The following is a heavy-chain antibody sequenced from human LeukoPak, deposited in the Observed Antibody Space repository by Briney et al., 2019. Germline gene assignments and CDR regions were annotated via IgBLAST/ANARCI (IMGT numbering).Heavy chain of an antibody. D-gene: IGHD3-10*01. J-gene: IGHJ4*02. CDR3: AAKYYYGSGSFPTSFDC. Sequence: PGESLKISCKGSGYSFTTYWIVWVRQMPGKGLEWMGIIYPGDSDIRYSPSFEGQVTMSADKSISTAYLQWSSLRASDTAMYYCAAKYYYGSGSFPTSFDCWGQGTLVTVSS. V-gene: IGHV5-51*01. CDR1: GYSFTTYW. CDR2: IYPGDSDI.